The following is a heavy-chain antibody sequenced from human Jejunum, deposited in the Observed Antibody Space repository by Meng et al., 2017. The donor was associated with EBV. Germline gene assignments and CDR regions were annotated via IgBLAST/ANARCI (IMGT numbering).Heavy chain of an antibody. CDR3: VRGGLGPWY. CDR1: GFTFSNSW. Sequence: EVQLVGAGGGLVQPGGSLRLSCAASGFTFSNSWMHWLRQAPGKGLVWVSHIDTDGSTTNYAGSVKGRFTISRDNAKNTLALQMNSLRVEDTAVYYCVRGGLGPWYWGQGTLVTVSS. J-gene: IGHJ4*02. D-gene: IGHD3/OR15-3a*01. V-gene: IGHV3-74*01. CDR2: IDTDGSTT.